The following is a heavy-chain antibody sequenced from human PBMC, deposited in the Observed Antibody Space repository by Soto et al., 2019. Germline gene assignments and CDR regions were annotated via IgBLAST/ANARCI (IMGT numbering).Heavy chain of an antibody. D-gene: IGHD2-21*01. V-gene: IGHV3-72*01. CDR1: GFTCSDYY. CDR3: SRARILTTPYYTDY. J-gene: IGHJ4*02. Sequence: EVQLVESGGGLGQPEGSLRLSCAASGFTCSDYYMDWVRQAPGKGLEWVGRVRNKVNSYTTEYAASVKGGFTVSRDDSRNSLYLQMNSLKTGDTAMYYCSRARILTTPYYTDYWGLGTLVTVSS. CDR2: VRNKVNSYTT.